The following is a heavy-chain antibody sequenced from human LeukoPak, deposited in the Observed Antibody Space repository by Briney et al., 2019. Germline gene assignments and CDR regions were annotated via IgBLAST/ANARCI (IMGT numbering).Heavy chain of an antibody. CDR1: GYTFITYD. V-gene: IGHV1-8*01. CDR2: MNPNSGNT. Sequence: ASVKVSCKASGYTFITYDINWVRQAPGQGLEWMGWMNPNSGNTGYAQKFQGRVTMTRDTSISTAYMELSSLRSEDTAVYYCARGRNYYDSSDYYEGDAFDIWGQGTMVTVSS. J-gene: IGHJ3*02. CDR3: ARGRNYYDSSDYYEGDAFDI. D-gene: IGHD3-22*01.